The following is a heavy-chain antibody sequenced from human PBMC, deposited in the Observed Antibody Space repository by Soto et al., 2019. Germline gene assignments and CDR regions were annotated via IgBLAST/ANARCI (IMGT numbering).Heavy chain of an antibody. D-gene: IGHD1-1*01. CDR2: ISTTSRTI. CDR1: GFTFSNYN. J-gene: IGHJ6*02. V-gene: IGHV3-48*02. Sequence: EVQVVESGGGLIQPGGSLRLSCAGSGFTFSNYNMDWVRQAPGKGLEWISYISTTSRTIFYADSVKGRFTISGDNARNSLFLQMNSLRDEDTAVYYCARDGSRGYDMDVWGQGTTVIVSS. CDR3: ARDGSRGYDMDV.